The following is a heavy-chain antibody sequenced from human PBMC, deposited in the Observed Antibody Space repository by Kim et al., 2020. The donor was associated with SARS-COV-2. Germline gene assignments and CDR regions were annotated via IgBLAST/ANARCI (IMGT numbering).Heavy chain of an antibody. CDR3: ARLSMVRGVTPSYYYYYGMDV. V-gene: IGHV5-51*01. CDR1: GYSFTSYW. Sequence: GESLKISCKGSGYSFTSYWIGWVRQMPGKGLEWMGIIYPGDSDTRYSPSFQGQVTISADKSISTAYLQWSSLKASDTAMYYCARLSMVRGVTPSYYYYYGMDVWGQGTTVTVSS. CDR2: IYPGDSDT. J-gene: IGHJ6*02. D-gene: IGHD3-10*01.